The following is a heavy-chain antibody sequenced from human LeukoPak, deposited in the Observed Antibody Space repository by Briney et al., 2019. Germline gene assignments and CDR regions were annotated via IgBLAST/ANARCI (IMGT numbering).Heavy chain of an antibody. CDR1: GFTFSSYW. CDR2: IKQDGSEK. Sequence: GGSLRLSCAASGFTFSSYWMSWVRQAPGKGLECVANIKQDGSEKYYVDSVKGRFTISRDNAKNSLYLQMNSLRAEDTAVYYCARDQSLFYYDSSGPGDYWGQGTLVTVSS. CDR3: ARDQSLFYYDSSGPGDY. J-gene: IGHJ4*02. D-gene: IGHD3-22*01. V-gene: IGHV3-7*01.